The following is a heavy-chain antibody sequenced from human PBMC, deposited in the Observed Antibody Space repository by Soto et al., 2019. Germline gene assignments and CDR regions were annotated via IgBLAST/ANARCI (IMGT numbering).Heavy chain of an antibody. V-gene: IGHV1-69*05. CDR1: GGTFSSYA. CDR2: IIPIFGTA. J-gene: IGHJ5*02. Sequence: QVQLVQSGAEVKKPGSSVKVSCKASGGTFSSYAISWVRQAPGQGLEWMGGIIPIFGTANSAQKFQGRVTSTLYESESTAHIELSSLRAEATALYYSARDYGSSYTEDWFYPWGQGTLVTVSS. CDR3: ARDYGSSYTEDWFYP. D-gene: IGHD6-6*01.